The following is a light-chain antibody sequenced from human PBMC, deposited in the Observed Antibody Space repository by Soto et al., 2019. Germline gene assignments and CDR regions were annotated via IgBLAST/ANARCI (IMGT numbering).Light chain of an antibody. V-gene: IGKV3-11*01. CDR3: QQRSNWPPT. CDR1: QSVSSY. J-gene: IGKJ1*01. CDR2: DAS. Sequence: PGERATLSCRASQSVSSYLAWYQQKPGQAPRLLIYDASNRATGIPARFSGSGSGTDFTLTISSLEPEHFAVYYCQQRSNWPPTFGQGTKVDIK.